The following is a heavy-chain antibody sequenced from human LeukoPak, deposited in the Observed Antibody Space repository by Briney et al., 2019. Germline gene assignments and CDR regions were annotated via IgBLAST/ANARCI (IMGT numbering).Heavy chain of an antibody. V-gene: IGHV1-24*01. D-gene: IGHD5-18*01. CDR1: GYTLTELS. CDR3: AADLDTAMVNDAFDI. CDR2: FDPEDGET. J-gene: IGHJ3*02. Sequence: GASVKVSCKVSGYTLTELSMHWVRQAPGKGLEWMGGFDPEDGETIYAQKFQGRVTMTEDTSTDTAYMELSSLRSEDTAVYYCAADLDTAMVNDAFDIWGQGTMVTVSS.